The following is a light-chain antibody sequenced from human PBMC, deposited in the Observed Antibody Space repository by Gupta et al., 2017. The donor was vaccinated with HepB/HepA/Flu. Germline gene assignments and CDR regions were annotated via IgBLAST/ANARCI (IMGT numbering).Light chain of an antibody. CDR2: AAS. CDR1: QDISRW. V-gene: IGKV1-12*01. CDR3: QQGDSFPIT. J-gene: IGKJ4*01. Sequence: DIQMSQPPPFVSASVGDTVTISCRASQDISRWLAWYQQRPGKAPRLLIYAASSLQSGVPSRFSGSGSGTEFTLTISRLQPEDSATYCCQQGDSFPITFGRGTKVEIK.